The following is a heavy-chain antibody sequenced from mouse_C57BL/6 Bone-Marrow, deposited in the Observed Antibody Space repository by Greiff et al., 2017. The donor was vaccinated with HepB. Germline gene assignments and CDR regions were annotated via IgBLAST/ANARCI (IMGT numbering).Heavy chain of an antibody. Sequence: QVQLQQSGAELARPGASVKLSCKASGYTFTSYGISWVKQRTGQGLEWIGEIYPRSGNTYYNEKFKGKATLTADKSSSTAYMELRSLTSEDSAVYFCARGCISTVVAPTFYFDYWGQGTTLTVSS. J-gene: IGHJ2*01. V-gene: IGHV1-81*01. CDR1: GYTFTSYG. D-gene: IGHD1-1*01. CDR2: IYPRSGNT. CDR3: ARGCISTVVAPTFYFDY.